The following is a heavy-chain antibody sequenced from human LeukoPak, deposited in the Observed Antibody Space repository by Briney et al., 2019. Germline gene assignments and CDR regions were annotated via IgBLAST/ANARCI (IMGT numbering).Heavy chain of an antibody. J-gene: IGHJ5*01. CDR2: ISSSGKSI. CDR1: EFSFSIYE. V-gene: IGHV3-48*03. D-gene: IGHD1-26*01. CDR3: ARGGSAASTNWFDS. Sequence: GGSLRLSCAASEFSFSIYEMNWVRPTPGKGLEWLSYISSSGKSIYYADSVKGRFTISRDNAKNSVYLQMNSLRVEDTAVYYCARGGSAASTNWFDSWGQGTLVTVSS.